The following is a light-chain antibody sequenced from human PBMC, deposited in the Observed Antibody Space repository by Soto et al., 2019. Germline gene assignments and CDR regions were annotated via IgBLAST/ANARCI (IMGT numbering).Light chain of an antibody. Sequence: QAVVTQPPSASGTPGQRVTISCSGSSSNIGSNYVYWYQQLPGTAPKLLIYRNNQRPSGVPDRFSGSKSGTSASLAISGLRSEDEADYYCAAWDYSLSGLVFGGGTQLTVL. CDR1: SSNIGSNY. J-gene: IGLJ2*01. CDR2: RNN. CDR3: AAWDYSLSGLV. V-gene: IGLV1-47*01.